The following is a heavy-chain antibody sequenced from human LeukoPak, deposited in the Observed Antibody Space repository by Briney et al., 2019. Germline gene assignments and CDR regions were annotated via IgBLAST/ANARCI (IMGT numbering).Heavy chain of an antibody. CDR1: GDSVSSNRAA. Sequence: SQTLSLTCAIYGDSVSSNRAAWTWIRQSPSRGLEWLGRTYYRSKWYNDYAPSVKSRIVINPDTAKNQLSLQLNSVTPEDTAVYFCVREGYSYGFARDAFDIWGQGTMVTVSS. V-gene: IGHV6-1*01. D-gene: IGHD5-18*01. CDR3: VREGYSYGFARDAFDI. CDR2: TYYRSKWYN. J-gene: IGHJ3*02.